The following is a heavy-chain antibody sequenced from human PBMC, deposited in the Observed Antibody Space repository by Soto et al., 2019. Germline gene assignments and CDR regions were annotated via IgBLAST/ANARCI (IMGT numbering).Heavy chain of an antibody. Sequence: EVQLVESGGGLVQPGGSLKLSCAASGFTFSGSTLHWVRQTSGKGLEWVGRIPSKTNTYATAYAASVKGRFTISRDDSKNTAYLQMNSLKTEDTAVYYCTRQHLDVPVASAIDYWGQGNLVTVSS. D-gene: IGHD6-19*01. CDR2: IPSKTNTYAT. CDR3: TRQHLDVPVASAIDY. J-gene: IGHJ4*02. V-gene: IGHV3-73*02. CDR1: GFTFSGST.